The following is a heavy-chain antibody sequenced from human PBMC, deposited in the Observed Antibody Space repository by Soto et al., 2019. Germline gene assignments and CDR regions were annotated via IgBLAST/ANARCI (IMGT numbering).Heavy chain of an antibody. Sequence: SETLSLTCTVSGGSVSSGSYYWSWIRQPPGKGLEWIGYIYYSGSTNYSPSLKSRVTISVDTSKNQFSLKLSSVTAADTAVYYCARDLRGAGFDSSGWWDWGQGTLVTVS. D-gene: IGHD6-19*01. J-gene: IGHJ4*02. CDR1: GGSVSSGSYY. CDR3: ARDLRGAGFDSSGWWD. V-gene: IGHV4-61*01. CDR2: IYYSGST.